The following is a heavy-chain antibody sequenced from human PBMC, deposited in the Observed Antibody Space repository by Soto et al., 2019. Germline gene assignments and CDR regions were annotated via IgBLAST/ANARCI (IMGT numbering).Heavy chain of an antibody. CDR1: GGSFSGYY. D-gene: IGHD2-2*01. V-gene: IGHV4-34*01. CDR3: ARGIGYCSSINCYSSRRLRFDS. Sequence: SETLSLSCAVYGGSFSGYYWTWIRQSPEKGLEWIGEVNHSGTTYYNPSLKTRVTISVHTPKNQFSLKMSSVTAADTAVYYCARGIGYCSSINCYSSRRLRFDSWGQGTLVTVSS. CDR2: VNHSGTT. J-gene: IGHJ4*02.